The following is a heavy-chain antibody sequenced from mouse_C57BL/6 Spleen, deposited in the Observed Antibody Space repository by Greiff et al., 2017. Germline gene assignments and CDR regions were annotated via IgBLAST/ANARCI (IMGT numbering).Heavy chain of an antibody. V-gene: IGHV1-19*01. Sequence: VQLQQSGPVLVKPGASVKMSCKASGYTFTDYYMNWVKQSHGKSLEWIGVINPYNGGTNYNQKFKGKATLTVDKSSSTAYMELNSLTSEDSAVYYCARERDCDGAMAYWGQGTSVTVSS. CDR3: ARERDCDGAMAY. J-gene: IGHJ4*01. CDR2: INPYNGGT. CDR1: GYTFTDYY.